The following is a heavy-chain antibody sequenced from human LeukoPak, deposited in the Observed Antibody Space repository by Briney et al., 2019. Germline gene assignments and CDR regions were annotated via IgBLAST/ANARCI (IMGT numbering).Heavy chain of an antibody. CDR1: GGSISSGDYP. D-gene: IGHD3-10*01. V-gene: IGHV4-30-2*01. CDR3: ARGFYGSGSQFAY. CDR2: IFHTGHT. Sequence: SQTLSLTCAVSGGSISSGDYPWSWIRQPPGKGLEWIGYIFHTGHTSYNPSLKSRVTISVGMSKNQLSLKLTSVTAADTAVYYCARGFYGSGSQFAYWGQGTLVTVSS. J-gene: IGHJ4*02.